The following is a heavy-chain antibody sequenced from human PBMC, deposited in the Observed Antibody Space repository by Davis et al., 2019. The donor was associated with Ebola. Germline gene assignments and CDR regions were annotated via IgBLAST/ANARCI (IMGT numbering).Heavy chain of an antibody. CDR2: ITPNFGTP. CDR3: ARWAGDCSTTSCDAFLFPLDY. J-gene: IGHJ4*02. V-gene: IGHV1-69*13. Sequence: SSVKVSCKASGRTFNSFPLSWVRQAPGQGLEWMGQITPNFGTPNYSQKFKGRVTITADESTSTFYMELNSLTTEDTAVYYCARWAGDCSTTSCDAFLFPLDYWGQGTMVVVSS. D-gene: IGHD2-2*01. CDR1: GRTFNSFP.